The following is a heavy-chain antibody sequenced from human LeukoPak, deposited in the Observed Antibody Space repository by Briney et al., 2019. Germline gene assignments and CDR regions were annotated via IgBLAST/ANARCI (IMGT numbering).Heavy chain of an antibody. D-gene: IGHD6-19*01. J-gene: IGHJ4*02. Sequence: ASVKVSCKASGYTFTSYGISWVRQAPGQGLEWMGCIHPNNGGTNYAQKSQGRVTMTRDTSINTAYMELTTLRSVDTAVYYCARGGQWLDREIDYWGQGTLVTVSS. CDR1: GYTFTSYG. V-gene: IGHV1-2*02. CDR3: ARGGQWLDREIDY. CDR2: IHPNNGGT.